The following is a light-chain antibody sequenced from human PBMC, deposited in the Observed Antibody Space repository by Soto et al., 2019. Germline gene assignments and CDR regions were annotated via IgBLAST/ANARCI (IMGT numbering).Light chain of an antibody. V-gene: IGKV3-20*01. CDR3: QQYADATRT. CDR1: QSVGRNY. J-gene: IGKJ4*01. Sequence: ELVLTQSPGTLSMSPGERATLSCRASQSVGRNYLAWYQQKPGQAPRLLIHGASVRPSGIPNGFIGIGSGTDFRLIINRLEPEDAAVYYCQQYADATRTFGGRTKVET. CDR2: GAS.